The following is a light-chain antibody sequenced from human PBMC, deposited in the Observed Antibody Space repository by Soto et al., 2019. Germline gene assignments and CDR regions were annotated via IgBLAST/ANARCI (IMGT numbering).Light chain of an antibody. CDR3: QQYNKWPPWT. V-gene: IGKV3-15*01. CDR2: GAS. J-gene: IGKJ1*01. Sequence: EIVMTQSPATLSVSPGERATLSCRASQSVSSNLAWYQQKPGQAPRLLIYGASTRATGIPARFSGSWSGTEFTLTIGSLQSEDFAVYYCQQYNKWPPWTFGQGTKVEIK. CDR1: QSVSSN.